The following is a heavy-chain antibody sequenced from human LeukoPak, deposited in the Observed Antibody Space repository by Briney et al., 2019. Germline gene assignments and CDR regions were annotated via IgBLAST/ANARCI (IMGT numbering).Heavy chain of an antibody. J-gene: IGHJ4*02. V-gene: IGHV3-7*01. Sequence: QAGGSLRLSCAASGFTFSTYWMNWFSQTPGKGLEWVAKIKADGGEKDHVASVKGRFTISRDNAKNSLYLQMNSLRVEDTAVYYCARGGAARPDFWGQGTLVTVSS. CDR3: ARGGAARPDF. D-gene: IGHD6-6*01. CDR2: IKADGGEK. CDR1: GFTFSTYW.